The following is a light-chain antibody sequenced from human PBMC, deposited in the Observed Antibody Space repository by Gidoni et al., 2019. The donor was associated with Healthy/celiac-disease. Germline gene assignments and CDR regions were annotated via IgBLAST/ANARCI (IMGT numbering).Light chain of an antibody. J-gene: IGLJ3*02. CDR2: LNSDGSH. CDR1: SGNSSYA. CDR3: QTWGTGRNWV. Sequence: QLVLTQSPSASASLGASVKLTCTLSSGNSSYAIAWHQQQHEKGPRYLMKLNSDGSHSKGDGIPDRFSGSSSGAERYLTISSLQSEDEADYYCQTWGTGRNWVFGGGTKLTVL. V-gene: IGLV4-69*01.